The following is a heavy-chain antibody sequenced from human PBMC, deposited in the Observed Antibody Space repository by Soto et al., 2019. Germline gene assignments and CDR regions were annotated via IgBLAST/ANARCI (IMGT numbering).Heavy chain of an antibody. D-gene: IGHD1-26*01. Sequence: EVQVVESGGGLVKPGGSLRLSCVFSGFTFSTYTMNWVRQAPGKGLEWVASINGRSNYVYYADSVKGRFTISRDNAKNSLYLQMNRLRAEDTAIYYCAREDGVVGSSSAFDHWGLGTLVTVSS. CDR3: AREDGVVGSSSAFDH. CDR2: INGRSNYV. V-gene: IGHV3-21*01. J-gene: IGHJ4*02. CDR1: GFTFSTYT.